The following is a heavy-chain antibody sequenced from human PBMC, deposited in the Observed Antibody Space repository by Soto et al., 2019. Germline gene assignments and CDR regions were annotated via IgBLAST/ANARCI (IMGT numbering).Heavy chain of an antibody. Sequence: QLHLVQSGAVVKKPGASVTVSCSASGYPVTAYYMHWVRQAPGRGLEWMGGINPATGAAKYTQTFQGRVTMTRDTSTITVFMELSGLTSEYTAVFFCARGGGVGVAGSAAFDMWGQGTVVTVSS. CDR1: GYPVTAYY. CDR3: ARGGGVGVAGSAAFDM. CDR2: INPATGAA. V-gene: IGHV1-2*02. D-gene: IGHD3-3*01. J-gene: IGHJ3*02.